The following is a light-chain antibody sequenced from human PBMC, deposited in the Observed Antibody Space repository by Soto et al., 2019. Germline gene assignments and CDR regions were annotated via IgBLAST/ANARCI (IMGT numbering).Light chain of an antibody. J-gene: IGKJ1*01. CDR2: DAS. CDR3: LQDYTYPWT. Sequence: AIQMTQSPSSLSASVGARVTITCRASQGIRNELGWYQQKPGKAPKLLIHDASSLQSGVPSRFSGSGSGTDFTLTISSLQTEDLATYYCLQDYTYPWTFGQGTRVEVK. V-gene: IGKV1-6*01. CDR1: QGIRNE.